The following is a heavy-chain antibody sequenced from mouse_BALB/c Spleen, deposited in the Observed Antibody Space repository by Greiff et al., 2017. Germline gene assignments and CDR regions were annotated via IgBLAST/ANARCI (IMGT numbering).Heavy chain of an antibody. D-gene: IGHD2-4*01. V-gene: IGHV1S137*01. CDR1: GYTFTDYA. Sequence: QVQLQQSGAELVMPGASVKMSCKGSGYTFTDYAMHWVKQSHSKSLEWIGVISTYSGNTNYNQKFKGKATMTVDKSSSTAYMELARLTSEDSAIYYCATPYYDYDGWFAYWGQGTLVTVSA. J-gene: IGHJ3*01. CDR2: ISTYSGNT. CDR3: ATPYYDYDGWFAY.